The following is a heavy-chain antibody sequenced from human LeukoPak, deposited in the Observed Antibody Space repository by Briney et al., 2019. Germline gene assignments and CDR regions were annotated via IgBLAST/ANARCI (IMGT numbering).Heavy chain of an antibody. CDR3: ATGIAVAGFSYFDC. V-gene: IGHV3-53*01. J-gene: IGHJ4*02. CDR2: IYSGVNT. CDR1: GFTVSSNY. Sequence: GGSLRLSCAASGFTVSSNYMNWVRQAPGKGLEWVSVIYSGVNTYYAASVKGRFTISRDNSKNTLYLQMNSLRAEDTAVYYCATGIAVAGFSYFDCWGQGTLVTVSS. D-gene: IGHD6-19*01.